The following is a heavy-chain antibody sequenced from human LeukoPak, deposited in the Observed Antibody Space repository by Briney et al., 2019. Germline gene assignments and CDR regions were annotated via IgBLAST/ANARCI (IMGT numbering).Heavy chain of an antibody. V-gene: IGHV3-66*02. CDR3: SRDFGGGWYFDY. D-gene: IGHD2-15*01. CDR2: INRGGST. CDR1: GFTVSSNY. Sequence: GGSLRLSCAASGFTVSSNYMSGVRQAPGKGLEGVSVINRGGSTYYADSVKSRFTISRDNSMITLYLQMNSLRAEDTAVYYCSRDFGGGWYFDYGGQGTLVTVSS. J-gene: IGHJ4*02.